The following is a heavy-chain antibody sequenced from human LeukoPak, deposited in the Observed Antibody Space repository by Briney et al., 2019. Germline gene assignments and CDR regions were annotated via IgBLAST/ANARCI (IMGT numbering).Heavy chain of an antibody. CDR1: GYTFTSYA. CDR2: INAGNGNT. CDR3: ARGGGSYIEYYFDY. V-gene: IGHV1-3*01. D-gene: IGHD1-26*01. Sequence: ASVKVSCKASGYTFTSYAMHWVRQAPGQRLEWMGWINAGNGNTKYSQQFQGRVTITRDTSASTAYMELSSLRSEDTAVYYCARGGGSYIEYYFDYWGQGTLVTVSS. J-gene: IGHJ4*02.